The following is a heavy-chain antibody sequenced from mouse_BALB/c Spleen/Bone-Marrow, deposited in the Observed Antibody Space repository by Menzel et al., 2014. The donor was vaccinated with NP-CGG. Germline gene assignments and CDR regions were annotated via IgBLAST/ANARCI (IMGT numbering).Heavy chain of an antibody. J-gene: IGHJ4*01. CDR2: IDPYSGGT. Sequence: EVQLQESGPELVKPGASVKVSCKASGYAFTSYNMYWVKQSHGKSLEWIGYIDPYSGGTSYNQKFRGKATLTVDKSSSTAYMHLNSLTSEDSAVYYCARRVYYDYYAMDYWGQGTSVTVSS. V-gene: IGHV1S135*01. CDR3: ARRVYYDYYAMDY. D-gene: IGHD1-1*01. CDR1: GYAFTSYN.